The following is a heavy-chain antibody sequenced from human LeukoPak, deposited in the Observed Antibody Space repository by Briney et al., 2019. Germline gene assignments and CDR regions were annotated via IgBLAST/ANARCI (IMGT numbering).Heavy chain of an antibody. V-gene: IGHV3-48*01. CDR3: AKARGGIAAADLDY. D-gene: IGHD6-13*01. CDR2: ISSSSSTI. CDR1: GFSISSNS. J-gene: IGHJ4*02. Sequence: GGSLRLSCAASGFSISSNSTNWVRQAPGKGLEWISYISSSSSTIFYADSAKGRFTVSRDNSKNTLYLQMNSLRAEDTAVYYCAKARGGIAAADLDYWGQGTLVTVSS.